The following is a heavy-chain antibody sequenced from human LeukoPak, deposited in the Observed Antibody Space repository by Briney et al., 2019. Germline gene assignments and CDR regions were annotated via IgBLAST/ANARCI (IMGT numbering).Heavy chain of an antibody. V-gene: IGHV4-61*09. CDR3: ARDGDAVSAAIAGAFDL. CDR2: VYSTGNT. J-gene: IGHJ3*01. D-gene: IGHD2-2*01. CDR1: GVSISSGNFY. Sequence: SETLSLTCTVSGVSISSGNFYWSWIRQSAGKGLEWIGHVYSTGNTKYNPSFKNRVIISADTSKNQISLRLRSVTAADTAMFFCARDGDAVSAAIAGAFDLWGRGTLVTVSS.